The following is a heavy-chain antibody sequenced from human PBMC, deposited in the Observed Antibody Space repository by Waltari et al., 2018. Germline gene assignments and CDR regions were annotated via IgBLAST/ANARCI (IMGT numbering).Heavy chain of an antibody. CDR2: VIPIFGTA. V-gene: IGHV1-69*01. CDR1: GGTFSSSA. Sequence: QVQLVQSGAEVKKPWSSVKVPCQAAGGTFSSSAIRRVRPAPGQGRERMGGVIPIFGTANYAQKFQGRVTITADESTSTAYMELSSLRSEDTAVYYCAREEPVYSSSWMDVWGQGTTVTVSS. D-gene: IGHD6-13*01. CDR3: AREEPVYSSSWMDV. J-gene: IGHJ6*02.